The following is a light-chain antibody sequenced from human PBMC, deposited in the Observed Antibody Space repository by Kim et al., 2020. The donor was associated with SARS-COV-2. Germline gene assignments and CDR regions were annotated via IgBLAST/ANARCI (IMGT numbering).Light chain of an antibody. V-gene: IGLV3-19*01. Sequence: SSELTQDPAVSVALGQTVRITCQGDSLRSYYASWYQQKPGQAPVLVIYGKNNRPSGIPDRFSGSSSGNTASLTITGAQAEDEADYYCNSRDSSGNRVFGGGTKPTVL. J-gene: IGLJ2*01. CDR3: NSRDSSGNRV. CDR2: GKN. CDR1: SLRSYY.